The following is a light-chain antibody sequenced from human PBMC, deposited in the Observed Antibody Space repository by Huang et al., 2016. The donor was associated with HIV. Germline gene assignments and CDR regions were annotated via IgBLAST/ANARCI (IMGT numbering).Light chain of an antibody. CDR1: QNILNW. V-gene: IGKV1-5*03. CDR3: QQYNSHPYT. J-gene: IGKJ2*01. CDR2: KTS. Sequence: DIQMTQSPSTLSASVVDRVTITCRASQNILNWLAWDQQKPGRAPSLVIYKTSTLQNGVPSRFRGSGFGTEFTLTISSLQPDDFETYYCQQYNSHPYTFGQGTKLDIK.